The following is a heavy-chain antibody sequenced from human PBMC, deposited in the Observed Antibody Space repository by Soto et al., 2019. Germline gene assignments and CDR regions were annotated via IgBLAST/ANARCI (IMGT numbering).Heavy chain of an antibody. Sequence: QVQLVQSGAEVKKPGSSVTVSCKASGGTFSSYAISWVRQAPGQGLEWMGGIIPIFGTANYAQKFQGRVTITADESTSTAYMELSSLRSEDTAVYYCARDPAIAAAGTLYYYGMDVWGQGTTVTVSS. CDR2: IIPIFGTA. CDR1: GGTFSSYA. CDR3: ARDPAIAAAGTLYYYGMDV. D-gene: IGHD6-13*01. J-gene: IGHJ6*02. V-gene: IGHV1-69*01.